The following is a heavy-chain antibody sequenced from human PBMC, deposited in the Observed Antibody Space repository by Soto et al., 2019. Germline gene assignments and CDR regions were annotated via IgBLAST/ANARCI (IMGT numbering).Heavy chain of an antibody. D-gene: IGHD3-10*01. CDR3: ARCGRSENYCYFFDD. V-gene: IGHV3-66*01. J-gene: IGHJ4*02. CDR1: GFTVSSAY. Sequence: EVHLVESGGGLVQPGGSLSLSCAASGFTVSSAYMAWVRQAPGKGLEWVSSIYTAGNTYYADSVKGRFTISRDGSENTLYLQIISLRADGSAVYYCARCGRSENYCYFFDDWGRGTLITVSS. CDR2: IYTAGNT.